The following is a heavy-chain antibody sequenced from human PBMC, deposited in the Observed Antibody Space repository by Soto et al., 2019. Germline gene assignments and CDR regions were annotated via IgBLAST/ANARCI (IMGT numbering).Heavy chain of an antibody. J-gene: IGHJ3*02. CDR2: TYNSGST. Sequence: QVQLQESGPGLVKPSQTLSLTCTVSGGSVSSGDYYWNWIRQPPGKGLEWIGFTYNSGSTYYNPSLKSRVTISIDTSKSQCSLKLTSVTAADTAVYYCARNDYDYVWESPGGDAFDIWGQGTLVTVSS. CDR3: ARNDYDYVWESPGGDAFDI. V-gene: IGHV4-30-4*01. CDR1: GGSVSSGDYY. D-gene: IGHD3-16*01.